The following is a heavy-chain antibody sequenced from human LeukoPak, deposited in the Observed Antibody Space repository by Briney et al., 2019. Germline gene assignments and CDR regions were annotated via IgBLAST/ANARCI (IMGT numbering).Heavy chain of an antibody. CDR3: ARAVGISGTDY. Sequence: GSLRLSCAASRFTFSSYWMSWVRQAPGKGLEWVANIKQDGSEKYYVDSVRGRFTISRDNAKNSLYLQMNSLRAEDTAVYYCARAVGISGTDYWGQGTLVTVSS. V-gene: IGHV3-7*04. CDR2: IKQDGSEK. CDR1: RFTFSSYW. J-gene: IGHJ4*02. D-gene: IGHD4-23*01.